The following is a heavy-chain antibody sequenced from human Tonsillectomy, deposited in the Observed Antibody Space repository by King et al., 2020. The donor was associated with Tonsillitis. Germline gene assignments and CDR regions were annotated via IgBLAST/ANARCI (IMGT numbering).Heavy chain of an antibody. CDR3: AREYDILTGYYGH. D-gene: IGHD3-9*01. CDR2: ISSSSGYN. CDR1: GFTFSSYS. V-gene: IGHV3-21*01. Sequence: VQLVESGGGLVKPGGSLRLSCAASGFTFSSYSMNWVRQAPGEGLQWVSSISSSSGYNYYADSVKGRFTISRDNAKNSLYLQMNSLRAEDTAVYYCAREYDILTGYYGHWGQGTLVTVSS. J-gene: IGHJ4*02.